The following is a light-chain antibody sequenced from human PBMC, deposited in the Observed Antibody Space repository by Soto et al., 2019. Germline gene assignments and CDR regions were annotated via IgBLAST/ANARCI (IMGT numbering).Light chain of an antibody. CDR1: QSVSSSY. V-gene: IGKV3-20*01. Sequence: DIVLTQSPGTLSLSPGDRATLSCRTSQSVSSSYLAWYQQKPGQAPRLLIYDASSRATGIPDRFSGSGSGTDFTLTISRLEPEDFAVYYCQQYGRSPGLFTFGPGTKVDIK. CDR2: DAS. CDR3: QQYGRSPGLFT. J-gene: IGKJ3*01.